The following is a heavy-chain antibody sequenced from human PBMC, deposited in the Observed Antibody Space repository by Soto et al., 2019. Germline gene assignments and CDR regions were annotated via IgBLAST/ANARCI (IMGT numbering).Heavy chain of an antibody. CDR3: ASGPAGDKVDY. CDR2: IYNSGST. CDR1: GGSISSGGYY. V-gene: IGHV4-30-4*01. Sequence: QVQLQESGPGLVKPSQTLSLTCTVSGGSISSGGYYWSWIRQPPGKGLEWIGHIYNSGSTYNNPSLKRRVTISVDTSKNQFSLNLNSVTAADTAVYYCASGPAGDKVDYWGQGTLVTVSS. J-gene: IGHJ4*02. D-gene: IGHD7-27*01.